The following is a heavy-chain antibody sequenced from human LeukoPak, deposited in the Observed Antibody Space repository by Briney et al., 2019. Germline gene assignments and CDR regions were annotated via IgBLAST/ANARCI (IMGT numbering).Heavy chain of an antibody. CDR3: ARGVDYYDSSYYLDY. CDR1: GGSFSGYY. D-gene: IGHD3-22*01. CDR2: INHSGST. V-gene: IGHV4-34*01. J-gene: IGHJ4*02. Sequence: SETLSLTCAVYGGSFSGYYWSWIRQPPGKGLEWIGEINHSGSTNYNPSLKSRVTISIDTSKNQFSLKLTSVTATDTAVYYCARGVDYYDSSYYLDYWGQGTLVTVSS.